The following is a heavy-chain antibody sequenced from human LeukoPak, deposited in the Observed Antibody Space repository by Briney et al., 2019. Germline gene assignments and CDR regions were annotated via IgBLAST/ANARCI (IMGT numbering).Heavy chain of an antibody. V-gene: IGHV3-7*01. CDR3: TRDTIGSLDY. J-gene: IGHJ4*02. CDR1: GFTFAKSW. CDR2: IKQDGSTK. Sequence: GGSLRLSCAASGFTFAKSWMAWVRQAPGKGLEWVANIKQDGSTKHYADSLKGRFTISRDNPKNSLFLQMNNLRADDTAIYYCTRDTIGSLDYWGQGILVTVAS. D-gene: IGHD1-26*01.